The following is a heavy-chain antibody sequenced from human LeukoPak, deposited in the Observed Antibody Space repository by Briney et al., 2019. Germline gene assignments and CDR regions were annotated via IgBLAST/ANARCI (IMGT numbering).Heavy chain of an antibody. CDR3: ARGINWVDY. J-gene: IGHJ4*02. CDR1: GFTFDDYG. CDR2: INWSGSST. D-gene: IGHD7-27*01. V-gene: IGHV3-20*04. Sequence: GGSLRLSCAASGFTFDDYGMTWVRQAPGKGLEWVSGINWSGSSTGYADSVKGRFTISRDNAKNSLSLQMNSLRAEDTALYYCARGINWVDYWGQGTPVTVSS.